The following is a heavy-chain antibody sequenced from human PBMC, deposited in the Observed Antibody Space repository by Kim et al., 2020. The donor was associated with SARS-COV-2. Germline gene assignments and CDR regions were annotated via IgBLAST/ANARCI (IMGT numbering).Heavy chain of an antibody. V-gene: IGHV3-30*01. D-gene: IGHD3-10*01. CDR3: ARDRDYYGSGLDP. Sequence: ANTVNDRLTISRDNSNNTLYLQMNSVGAEDTAVYYCARDRDYYGSGLDPWGQGTLVTVSS. J-gene: IGHJ5*02.